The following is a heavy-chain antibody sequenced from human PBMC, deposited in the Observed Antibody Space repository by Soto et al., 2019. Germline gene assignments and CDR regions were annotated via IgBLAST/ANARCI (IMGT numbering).Heavy chain of an antibody. Sequence: GGSLRLSCAASGFTFSSYAMSWVRQAPGKGLEWVSAISGSGGSTYYADSVKGRFTISRDNSKNTLYLQMNSLRAEDTAVYYCAKDIRNGQQWLVYYYGMDVWGQGTTVTVSS. V-gene: IGHV3-23*01. CDR1: GFTFSSYA. J-gene: IGHJ6*02. D-gene: IGHD6-19*01. CDR2: ISGSGGST. CDR3: AKDIRNGQQWLVYYYGMDV.